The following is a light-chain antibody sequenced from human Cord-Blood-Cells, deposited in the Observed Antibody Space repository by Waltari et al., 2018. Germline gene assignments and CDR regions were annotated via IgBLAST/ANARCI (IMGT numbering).Light chain of an antibody. CDR3: CSYAGSSTF. J-gene: IGLJ1*01. V-gene: IGLV2-23*03. CDR2: EGS. Sequence: QSALTQPASVSGSPGQSITIPCTGTSSDVGSYTLVSWYQQHPGKAPKLMIYEGSKRPSGVSNRFSGSKSGNTASLTISGLQAEDEADYYCCSYAGSSTFFGTGTKVTVL. CDR1: SSDVGSYTL.